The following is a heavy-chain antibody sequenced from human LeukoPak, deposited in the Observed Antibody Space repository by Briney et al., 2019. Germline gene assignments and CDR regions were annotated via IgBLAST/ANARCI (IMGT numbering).Heavy chain of an antibody. Sequence: PGGSLRLSCAASGFTFTNHWVSWVRQAPGKGREWVANIKEDGSEKYYVDSVQGRFTVSRDNVKNSLFLQMNSLRVDDTAVYYCARSGSSVFWSWGEGKLVTVSS. CDR1: GFTFTNHW. D-gene: IGHD3-3*02. CDR2: IKEDGSEK. J-gene: IGHJ5*02. CDR3: ARSGSSVFWS. V-gene: IGHV3-7*03.